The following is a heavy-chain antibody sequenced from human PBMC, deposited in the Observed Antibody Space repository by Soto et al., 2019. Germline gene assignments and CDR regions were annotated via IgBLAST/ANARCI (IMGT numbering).Heavy chain of an antibody. Sequence: QVQLVQSGAEVKKPGASVKASCKASGYTFTSYYIHWVRQAPGQRLEWMGIFNPTGDTARYAQKLQGRVTMTRDTSTGTAYMELGSLRSEDTAVYYCARGGRIVDTGIGYYYYHAMDVWGQGTTVTVS. CDR2: FNPTGDTA. CDR3: ARGGRIVDTGIGYYYYHAMDV. CDR1: GYTFTSYY. J-gene: IGHJ6*02. D-gene: IGHD5-18*01. V-gene: IGHV1-46*01.